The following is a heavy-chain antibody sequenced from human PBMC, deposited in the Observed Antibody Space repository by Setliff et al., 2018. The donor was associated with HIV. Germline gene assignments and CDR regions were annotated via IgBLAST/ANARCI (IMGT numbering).Heavy chain of an antibody. CDR2: IKTRTDGGTT. J-gene: IGHJ3*02. CDR3: AKDPPGDYNGMPGDI. V-gene: IGHV3-15*01. CDR1: GFTFSDAW. Sequence: PGGSLRLSCAASGFTFSDAWMSWVRQAPGKGLEWVGRIKTRTDGGTTDYVAPVKGRFTISRDDSKNTLYLQMNSLKIEDTAVYYCAKDPPGDYNGMPGDIWGQGTMVTVSS. D-gene: IGHD1-1*01.